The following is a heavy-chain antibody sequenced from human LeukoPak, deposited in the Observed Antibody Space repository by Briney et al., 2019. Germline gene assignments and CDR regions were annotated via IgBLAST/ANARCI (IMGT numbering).Heavy chain of an antibody. CDR3: ARHAPGATIFGVVTNFDY. J-gene: IGHJ4*02. Sequence: GGSLRLSCAASGFTFSSYSMNWVRQAPGKGLEWVSSISSSSSYIYYADSVKGRFTISRDNAKNSLYLQMNSLRAEDTAVYYCARHAPGATIFGVVTNFDYWGQGTLVTVSS. CDR2: ISSSSSYI. V-gene: IGHV3-21*01. D-gene: IGHD3-3*01. CDR1: GFTFSSYS.